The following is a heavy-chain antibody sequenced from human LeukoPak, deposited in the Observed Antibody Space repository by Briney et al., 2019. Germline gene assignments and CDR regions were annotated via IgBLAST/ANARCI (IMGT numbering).Heavy chain of an antibody. CDR2: IHTSGST. D-gene: IGHD3-16*01. V-gene: IGHV4-4*09. Sequence: KTSETLSLTCTVPGGSISSYYWSWIRQPPGKGLEWIGYIHTSGSTNYNPSLKSRVTISVDTSKNQFSLKLSSVTAADTAVYYCARRRTLGVSGGCCWFDPWGQGTLVTVSS. J-gene: IGHJ5*02. CDR3: ARRRTLGVSGGCCWFDP. CDR1: GGSISSYY.